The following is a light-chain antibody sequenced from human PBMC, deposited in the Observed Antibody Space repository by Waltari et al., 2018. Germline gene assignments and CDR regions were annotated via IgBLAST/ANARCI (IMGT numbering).Light chain of an antibody. Sequence: DIQMTQSPSTLSASVGDRVTITCRASQTISSWLAWYQQKPGKAPKRLIYTASTLESGVPSRFSGSGSGTDFTLTISSLQPDDAATYYCQQYSAYSWTFGQGTKVEIK. CDR1: QTISSW. CDR3: QQYSAYSWT. J-gene: IGKJ1*01. CDR2: TAS. V-gene: IGKV1-5*03.